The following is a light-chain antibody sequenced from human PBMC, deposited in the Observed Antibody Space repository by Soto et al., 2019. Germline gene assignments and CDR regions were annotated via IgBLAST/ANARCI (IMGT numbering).Light chain of an antibody. V-gene: IGKV1D-13*01. Sequence: AILLTPSPSSLSSSVGDRFTITCGASQGIDSTFAWYQQKPGKAPKLLIYAASSLKSGVPSRFSGSGSGTDFTLPISSLQPEDFATYYCQQLHDYPITFGQGTRLEI. CDR3: QQLHDYPIT. J-gene: IGKJ5*01. CDR1: QGIDST. CDR2: AAS.